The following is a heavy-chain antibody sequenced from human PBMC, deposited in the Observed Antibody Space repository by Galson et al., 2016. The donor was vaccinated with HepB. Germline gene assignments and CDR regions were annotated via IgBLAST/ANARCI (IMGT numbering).Heavy chain of an antibody. CDR1: GDSISNSDYY. CDR3: ARQLFSSSFDAFDI. J-gene: IGHJ3*02. Sequence: ETLSLTCTVSGDSISNSDYYWGWVRQPPGKGLEWIGSIYYSGSTYYNPSLKSRVTVSVDTSKNQFSLKLSSEAAADTAVYYCARQLFSSSFDAFDIWGQGTRVTVSS. V-gene: IGHV4-39*01. CDR2: IYYSGST. D-gene: IGHD6-13*01.